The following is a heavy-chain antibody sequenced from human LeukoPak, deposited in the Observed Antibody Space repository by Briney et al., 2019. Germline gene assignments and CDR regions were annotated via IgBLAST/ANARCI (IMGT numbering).Heavy chain of an antibody. D-gene: IGHD5-18*01. V-gene: IGHV3-53*04. CDR3: ARVDAVMAYYFDY. CDR1: GFTVRTNC. CDR2: IYSGGTT. J-gene: IGHJ4*02. Sequence: GGSLRLSCAASGFTVRTNCMTGVRQAPGKGLEWVSTIYSGGTTYYADSVMGRFTISRHNSRNTLYLQMNSLRAEDTAVYYCARVDAVMAYYFDYGGQGPLVTVSS.